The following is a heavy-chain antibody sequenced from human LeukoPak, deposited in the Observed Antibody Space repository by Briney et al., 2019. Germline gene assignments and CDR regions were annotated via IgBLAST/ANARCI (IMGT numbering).Heavy chain of an antibody. V-gene: IGHV1-69*13. CDR2: IIPIFGTA. CDR3: ARGAAAAGYFDY. D-gene: IGHD6-13*01. Sequence: ASVKVSCKASGGTFSSYAISWVRQAPGQGLEWMGGIIPIFGTANYAQKFQGRVTITADESTSTAYMELSSLRSEDTAVYYCARGAAAAGYFDYWGQGTLVTVSS. J-gene: IGHJ4*02. CDR1: GGTFSSYA.